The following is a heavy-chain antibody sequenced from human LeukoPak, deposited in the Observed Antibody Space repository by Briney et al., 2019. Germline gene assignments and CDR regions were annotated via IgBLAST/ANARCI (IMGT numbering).Heavy chain of an antibody. CDR1: GFTFSSYS. V-gene: IGHV4-34*01. Sequence: PGGSLRLSCAASGFTFSSYSMNWVRQAPGKGLEWIGEINHSGSTNYNPSLKSRVTISVDTSKNQFSLKLSSVTAADTAVYYCARHQGYSSSPCFRHWGQGTLVTVSS. CDR3: ARHQGYSSSPCFRH. CDR2: INHSGST. J-gene: IGHJ1*01. D-gene: IGHD6-6*01.